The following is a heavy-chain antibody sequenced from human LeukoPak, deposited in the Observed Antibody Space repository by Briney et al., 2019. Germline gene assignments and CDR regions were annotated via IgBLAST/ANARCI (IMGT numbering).Heavy chain of an antibody. D-gene: IGHD3-10*01. J-gene: IGHJ6*03. V-gene: IGHV1-2*02. Sequence: ASVRVSCKASGYTFTGYYMHWVRQAPGQGLEWMGWINPNSGGTNYAQKFQGRVTMTRDTSISTAYMELSRLRSDDTAVYYCARAPRRGYYYYYMDVWGKGTTATVSS. CDR3: ARAPRRGYYYYYMDV. CDR1: GYTFTGYY. CDR2: INPNSGGT.